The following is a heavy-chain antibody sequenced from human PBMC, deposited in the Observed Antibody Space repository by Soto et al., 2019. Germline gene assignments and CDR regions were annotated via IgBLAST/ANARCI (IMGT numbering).Heavy chain of an antibody. CDR2: IYYSGST. V-gene: IGHV4-39*01. CDR1: GGSISSSSYY. CDR3: ARHEDNYYDSSGYYYVNWFDP. D-gene: IGHD3-22*01. Sequence: SETLSLTCTVSGGSISSSSYYWGWIRQPPGKGLEWIGSIYYSGSTYYNPSLKSRVTISVDTSKNQFSLKLSSVTAADTAVYYCARHEDNYYDSSGYYYVNWFDPWGQGTLVTVSS. J-gene: IGHJ5*02.